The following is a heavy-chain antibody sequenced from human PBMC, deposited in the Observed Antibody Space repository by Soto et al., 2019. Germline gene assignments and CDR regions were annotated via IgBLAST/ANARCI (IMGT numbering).Heavy chain of an antibody. CDR3: ARRGFGGGWYFDY. Sequence: SELMSLTCSVSDGSISSYYWSWIRQPPGKGLEWIGYIYYSGSTNYNPSLKSRVTISVDTSNNQFSLKLSSVTAADTAVYYCARRGFGGGWYFDYWGQGALVTVSS. CDR1: DGSISSYY. D-gene: IGHD3-16*01. V-gene: IGHV4-59*08. J-gene: IGHJ4*02. CDR2: IYYSGST.